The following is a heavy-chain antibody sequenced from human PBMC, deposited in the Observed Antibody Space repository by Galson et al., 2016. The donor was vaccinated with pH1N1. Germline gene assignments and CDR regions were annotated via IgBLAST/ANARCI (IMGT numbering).Heavy chain of an antibody. CDR2: IISMFGTT. Sequence: SVKVSCKASGVAFSSNAIAWVRQAPGQSLEWMGGIISMFGTTYYSQRFQGRVTITTDELKTTAFMELSSLTSDDTAMYFCARANGYHLERAWFDPWGQGTLVIVSS. CDR3: ARANGYHLERAWFDP. CDR1: GVAFSSNA. V-gene: IGHV1-69*05. D-gene: IGHD5-18*01. J-gene: IGHJ5*02.